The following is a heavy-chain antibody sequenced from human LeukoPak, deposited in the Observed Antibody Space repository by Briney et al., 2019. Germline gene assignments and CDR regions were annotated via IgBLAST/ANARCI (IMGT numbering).Heavy chain of an antibody. CDR2: IYPGDSDT. CDR3: ARKVYGSGSCYLWFDP. V-gene: IGHV5-51*01. CDR1: GYSFTSYW. D-gene: IGHD3-10*01. J-gene: IGHJ5*02. Sequence: GESLKISCKGSGYSFTSYWIGWVRQMPGKGLEWMGIIYPGDSDTRYSPSFQGQVTISADKSISTAYLQWSSLKASDTAMYYCARKVYGSGSCYLWFDPWGQGTLVTVSS.